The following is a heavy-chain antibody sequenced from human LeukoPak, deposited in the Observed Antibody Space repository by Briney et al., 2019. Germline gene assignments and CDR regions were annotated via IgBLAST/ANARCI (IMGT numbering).Heavy chain of an antibody. CDR3: ARDEGVVVITLFDY. Sequence: PGGSLRLSCAASGFTFSNYAMHWVRQAPGKGLEWVAVISYDGTNEYYADSVKGRFTISRDSSKNTLYLQMNSLRTGVTAVYYCARDEGVVVITLFDYWGQGTLVTVSS. V-gene: IGHV3-30-3*01. CDR2: ISYDGTNE. D-gene: IGHD3-22*01. J-gene: IGHJ4*02. CDR1: GFTFSNYA.